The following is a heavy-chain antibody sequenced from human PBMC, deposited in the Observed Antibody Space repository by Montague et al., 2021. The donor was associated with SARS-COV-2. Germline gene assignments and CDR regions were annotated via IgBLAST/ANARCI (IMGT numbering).Heavy chain of an antibody. J-gene: IGHJ4*02. CDR2: IYYSGST. V-gene: IGHV4-59*01. CDR3: ARTRGHDHLFDF. Sequence: SETLSLTCTVSGGSISSNFWIWIWQPPGKGLEWIGYIYYSGSTNYNPSLKSRVTIPVDTSKKQFSLQLSSVTAADTAVYYCARTRGHDHLFDFWGQGTLVTVSS. D-gene: IGHD5-12*01. CDR1: GGSISSNF.